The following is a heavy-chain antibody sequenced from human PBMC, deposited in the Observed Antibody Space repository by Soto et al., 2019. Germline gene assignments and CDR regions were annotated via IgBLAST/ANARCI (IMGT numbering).Heavy chain of an antibody. Sequence: ASVKVSCKASGCTFSSYTISCVRQAPGQGLEWMGRIIPILGIANYAQKFQGRVTITADKSTSTAYMELSSLRSEDTAVYYCARGIGTTPDYWGQGTLVTVSS. J-gene: IGHJ4*02. D-gene: IGHD1-7*01. CDR2: IIPILGIA. CDR1: GCTFSSYT. CDR3: ARGIGTTPDY. V-gene: IGHV1-69*02.